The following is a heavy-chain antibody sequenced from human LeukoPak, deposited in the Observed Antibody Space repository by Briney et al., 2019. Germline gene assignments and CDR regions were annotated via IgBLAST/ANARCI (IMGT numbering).Heavy chain of an antibody. CDR3: VRGVPVVPGIDF. V-gene: IGHV3-48*01. D-gene: IGHD1-1*01. Sequence: GGSLRLSCAASGFNYSSYTMNWGRPARGMGLEWLSYISPSRGVTYYADSGKGRFTISRDNAKNSLSLQTNRPRAENTAVYYCVRGVPVVPGIDFWGQGALVTVSS. CDR1: GFNYSSYT. J-gene: IGHJ4*02. CDR2: ISPSRGVT.